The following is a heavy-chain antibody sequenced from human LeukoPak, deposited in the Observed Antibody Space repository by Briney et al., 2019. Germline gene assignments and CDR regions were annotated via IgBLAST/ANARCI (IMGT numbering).Heavy chain of an antibody. CDR3: ARERGPRPLLWFGDAFDI. Sequence: GGSLKLSCAASGFTFSSYSMNWVRQAPGKGLEWVSSISSSSSYIYYADSVKGRFTISRDNAKNSLYLQMNSLRAEDTAVYYCARERGPRPLLWFGDAFDIWGQGTMVTVSS. CDR1: GFTFSSYS. D-gene: IGHD3-10*01. V-gene: IGHV3-21*01. CDR2: ISSSSSYI. J-gene: IGHJ3*02.